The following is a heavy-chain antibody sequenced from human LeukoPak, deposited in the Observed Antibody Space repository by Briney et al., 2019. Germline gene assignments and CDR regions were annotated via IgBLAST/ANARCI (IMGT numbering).Heavy chain of an antibody. CDR2: INPNSGGT. CDR3: ARGGWYDFWSGYLIDY. Sequence: ASVKVSCKASGYTFTGYYMHWVRQAPGQGLEWMGWINPNSGGTNYAQKFQGRVTMTRDTSISTAYMELSRLRSDDTAVYYCARGGWYDFWSGYLIDYWGQGTLVTVSS. V-gene: IGHV1-2*02. J-gene: IGHJ4*02. CDR1: GYTFTGYY. D-gene: IGHD3-3*01.